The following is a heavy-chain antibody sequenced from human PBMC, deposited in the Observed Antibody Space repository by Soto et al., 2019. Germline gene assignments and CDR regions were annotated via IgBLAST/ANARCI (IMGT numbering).Heavy chain of an antibody. CDR3: ARDKITGLLAY. Sequence: QVQLQQWGAGLLKPSETLSLTCAVYGGSFSGYYWTWIRQPPGTGLEWIGEINHSGSTNYNPSLKIPVTISVDTSKNQVSLKLTSVTAADTAVYYCARDKITGLLAYWGQGTLGTVSS. CDR2: INHSGST. CDR1: GGSFSGYY. D-gene: IGHD2-8*02. V-gene: IGHV4-34*01. J-gene: IGHJ4*02.